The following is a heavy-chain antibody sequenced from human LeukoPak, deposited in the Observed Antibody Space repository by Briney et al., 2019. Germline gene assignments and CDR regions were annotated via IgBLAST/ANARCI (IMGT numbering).Heavy chain of an antibody. D-gene: IGHD2-15*01. CDR2: IYTSGNT. CDR1: GGSISNYY. J-gene: IGHJ4*02. CDR3: ARAHSGYCNGGPCPYYLDY. V-gene: IGHV4-4*07. Sequence: PSETLSLTCTVSGGSISNYYWSWIRQPAGKGLEWIGRIYTSGNTNYNPSLESRVTLSVDTSKNQFSLRLTSVTASDTAVYYCARAHSGYCNGGPCPYYLDYWGRGTLVTVSS.